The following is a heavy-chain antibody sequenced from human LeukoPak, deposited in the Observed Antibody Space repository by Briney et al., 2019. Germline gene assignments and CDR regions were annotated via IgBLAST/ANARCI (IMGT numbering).Heavy chain of an antibody. D-gene: IGHD2-8*01. J-gene: IGHJ6*03. CDR3: VANGYYSLDV. CDR1: GGSISSRDYY. CDR2: IYYSGNT. V-gene: IGHV4-39*07. Sequence: SETLSLTCTVSGGSISSRDYYWGWIRQSPRKGLEVIAIIYYSGNTYYNPSLRSRVIMSVDTSKNQFSLRLTSMTAADTAVYYCVANGYYSLDVWGKGTTVTVSS.